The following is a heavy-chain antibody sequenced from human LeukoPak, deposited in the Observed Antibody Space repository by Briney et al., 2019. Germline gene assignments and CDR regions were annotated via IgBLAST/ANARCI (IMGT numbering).Heavy chain of an antibody. Sequence: GASVKVSCKASGGTFSSYAISWVRQAPGQGLEWMGRIIPILGIANYAQKFQGRVTITADKSTSTAYMELSSLRSEDTAVYYCARDRGYGDYEQDYWGQGTLVTVSS. CDR3: ARDRGYGDYEQDY. D-gene: IGHD4-17*01. CDR1: GGTFSSYA. V-gene: IGHV1-69*04. CDR2: IIPILGIA. J-gene: IGHJ4*02.